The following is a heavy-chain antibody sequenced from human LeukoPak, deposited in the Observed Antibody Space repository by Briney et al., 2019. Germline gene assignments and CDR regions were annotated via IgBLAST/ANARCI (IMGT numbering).Heavy chain of an antibody. V-gene: IGHV3-15*07. Sequence: SGGSLRLSCAASGFTFSNAWMNWVRQAPGKGLEWVGRIKSKTDGGTTDYAAPVKGRFTISRDDSKNTLYLQMNSLKTEDTAVYYCTTDPYYYDSSGYYSEFDYWGQGTLVTVSS. D-gene: IGHD3-22*01. CDR2: IKSKTDGGTT. CDR3: TTDPYYYDSSGYYSEFDY. J-gene: IGHJ4*02. CDR1: GFTFSNAW.